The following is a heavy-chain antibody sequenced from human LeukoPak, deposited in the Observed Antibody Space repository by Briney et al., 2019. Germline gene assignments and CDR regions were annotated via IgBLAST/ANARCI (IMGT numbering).Heavy chain of an antibody. V-gene: IGHV1-2*02. CDR3: ARVGGNCSGGSCSDY. CDR1: GYXLSGYY. J-gene: IGHJ4*02. Sequence: PGASVKVSCKASGYXLSGYYIHWVRHGPGQGLEWMGWINPKTGDTNYARRFQGRVTMTRDTSTNTAYMELTRVRSDDTGVYYCARVGGNCSGGSCSDYWGQGTLVTVSS. D-gene: IGHD2-15*01. CDR2: INPKTGDT.